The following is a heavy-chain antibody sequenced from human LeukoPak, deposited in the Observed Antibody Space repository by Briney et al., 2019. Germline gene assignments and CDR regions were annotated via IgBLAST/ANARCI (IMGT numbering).Heavy chain of an antibody. CDR3: ANRLAVAATIRAFDI. CDR2: INPNSGGT. V-gene: IGHV1-2*02. J-gene: IGHJ3*02. D-gene: IGHD6-19*01. Sequence: ASVKVSCKASGYTFTGYYMHWVRQAPGQGLEWMGWINPNSGGTNYAQKFQGRVTMTEDTSTDTAYMELGSLRSEDTAVYYCANRLAVAATIRAFDIWGQGTMVTVSS. CDR1: GYTFTGYY.